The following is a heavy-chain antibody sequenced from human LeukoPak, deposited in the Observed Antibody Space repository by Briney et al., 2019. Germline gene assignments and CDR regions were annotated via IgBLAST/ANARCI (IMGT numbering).Heavy chain of an antibody. V-gene: IGHV3-30-3*01. CDR1: GFTFSSYA. Sequence: GRSLRLSCAASGFTFSSYAMHWVRQAPGKGLEWVAVISYDGSNKYYADSVKGRFTISRDNSKNTLYLQMNSLRAEDTAVYYCARDRRWLGGYYYYGMDVWGQGTTVTVSS. D-gene: IGHD6-19*01. CDR3: ARDRRWLGGYYYYGMDV. CDR2: ISYDGSNK. J-gene: IGHJ6*02.